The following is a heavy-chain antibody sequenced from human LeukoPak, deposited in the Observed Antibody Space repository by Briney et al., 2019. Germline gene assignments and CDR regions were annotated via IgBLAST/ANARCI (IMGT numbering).Heavy chain of an antibody. V-gene: IGHV4-39*07. CDR1: GGSISSSSYY. D-gene: IGHD2-2*01. CDR2: IYYSGST. CDR3: ARAMTVPSGWFDY. J-gene: IGHJ4*02. Sequence: SETLSLTCTVSGGSISSSSYYWGWIRQPPGKGLEWIGSIYYSGSTNYNPSLKSRVTISVDTSKNQFSLKLSSVTAADTAVYYCARAMTVPSGWFDYWGQGTLVTVSS.